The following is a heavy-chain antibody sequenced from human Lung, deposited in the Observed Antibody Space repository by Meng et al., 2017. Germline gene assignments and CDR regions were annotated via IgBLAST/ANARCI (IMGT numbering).Heavy chain of an antibody. CDR2: YKPKGGDT. CDR1: GDTFPDYL. J-gene: IGHJ4*02. Sequence: VLLLWLGVKFMKPVASVQGPGKAAGDTFPDYLLHSVRRAPRQGLEWMGRYKPKGGDTHYAQRCQGSVTMAGDTSISTAYMELRGPRSDDTAMYYCARDEDISAAGKLFGDYWGQGTLVTVSS. CDR3: ARDEDISAAGKLFGDY. D-gene: IGHD6-13*01. V-gene: IGHV1-2*06.